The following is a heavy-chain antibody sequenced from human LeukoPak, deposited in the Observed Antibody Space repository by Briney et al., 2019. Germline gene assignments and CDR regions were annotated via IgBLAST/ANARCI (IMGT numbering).Heavy chain of an antibody. CDR1: GGSISYY. D-gene: IGHD1-26*01. CDR3: AKTIVGAAWFDP. V-gene: IGHV4-59*01. J-gene: IGHJ5*02. Sequence: SETLSLTCTVSGGSISYYYSWIRQPPGKGLVWIGYVYYTGSTNYNPSLRSRVTISLDTSRNQFSLNLSSVTAADTAVDYCAKTIVGAAWFDPWGQGTLVTVSS. CDR2: VYYTGST.